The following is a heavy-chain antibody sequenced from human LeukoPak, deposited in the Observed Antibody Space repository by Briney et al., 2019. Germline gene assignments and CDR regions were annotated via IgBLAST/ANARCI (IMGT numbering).Heavy chain of an antibody. CDR1: GGSISSYY. J-gene: IGHJ5*02. CDR3: ARDRGYCSSTSCYGTRGFDP. Sequence: PSETLSLTCTVSGGSISSYYWSWIRQPAAKRLQWIGRSYTSGSTNYNPSLKSRVTMSVDTSKNQFSLKLSSVTAADTAVYYCARDRGYCSSTSCYGTRGFDPWGQGTLVTVSS. D-gene: IGHD2-2*01. CDR2: SYTSGST. V-gene: IGHV4-4*07.